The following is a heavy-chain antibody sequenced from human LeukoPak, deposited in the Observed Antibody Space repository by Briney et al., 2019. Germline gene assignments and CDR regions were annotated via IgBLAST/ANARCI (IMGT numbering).Heavy chain of an antibody. J-gene: IGHJ5*02. CDR3: ASIRGYYGSGSLRVTDKGYNWFDP. Sequence: ASVKVSCKASGYTFTSYGISWVRQAPGQGLEWMGWISASNGNTNYAQKLQGRVTMTTDTSTSTAYMELRSLRSDDTAVYYCASIRGYYGSGSLRVTDKGYNWFDPWGQGTLVTVSS. D-gene: IGHD3-10*01. CDR1: GYTFTSYG. CDR2: ISASNGNT. V-gene: IGHV1-18*01.